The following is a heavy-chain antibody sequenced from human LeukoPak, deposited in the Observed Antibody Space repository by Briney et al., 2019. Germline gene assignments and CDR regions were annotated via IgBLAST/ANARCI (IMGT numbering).Heavy chain of an antibody. CDR3: ARGIREGGSYLGRGVVY. CDR2: INHSGST. CDR1: GGSFSDYY. Sequence: PSETLSLTCAVYGGSFSDYYWNWMRQPPGKGLEWIGEINHSGSTNYNPSLKSRVTISVDTSKNQFSLKLSSVTAADTAVYYCARGIREGGSYLGRGVVYWGQGTLATVSS. D-gene: IGHD1-26*01. J-gene: IGHJ4*01. V-gene: IGHV4-34*01.